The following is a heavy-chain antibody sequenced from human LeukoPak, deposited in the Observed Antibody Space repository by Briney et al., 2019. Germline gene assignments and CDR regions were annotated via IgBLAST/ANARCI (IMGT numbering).Heavy chain of an antibody. CDR2: IYHSGST. CDR1: GGSISSSNW. CDR3: ARAVSVSWFDP. D-gene: IGHD5/OR15-5a*01. J-gene: IGHJ5*02. V-gene: IGHV4-4*02. Sequence: PSGTLSLTCAVSGGSISSSNWWSWVRQPPGKGLEWIGEIYHSGSTNYNPSLKSRVTISVDTSKNQFSLKLSSVTAADTAVYYCARAVSVSWFDPWGQGTLVTVSS.